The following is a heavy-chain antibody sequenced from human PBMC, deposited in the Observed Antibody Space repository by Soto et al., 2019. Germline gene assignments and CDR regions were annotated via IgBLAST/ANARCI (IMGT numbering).Heavy chain of an antibody. CDR1: GGSISSGGYY. V-gene: IGHV4-31*03. CDR2: IYYSGST. D-gene: IGHD3-9*01. Sequence: QVQLQESGPGLVKPSQTLSLTCTVSGGSISSGGYYWSWIRQHPGKGLEWIGYIYYSGSTYYNPSLKSRVTISVDTSKNQFSLKLSSVTAADTAVYYCARGLLYYDIFGDGDPSSIDYWGQGTLVTVSS. CDR3: ARGLLYYDIFGDGDPSSIDY. J-gene: IGHJ4*02.